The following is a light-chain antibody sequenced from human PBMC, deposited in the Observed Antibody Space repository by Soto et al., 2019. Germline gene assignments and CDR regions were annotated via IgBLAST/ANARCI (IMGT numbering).Light chain of an antibody. CDR2: SAS. Sequence: DIQITQSPSSLSASVRDRVTITCRASQPIVTYLNWYQQKPGKVPHVLIYSASTLQSGVPSRFSGSGSGTDFTLTISSVQPEDFATYYCHQSYGTPRTFGQGTKLEL. J-gene: IGKJ2*01. CDR3: HQSYGTPRT. CDR1: QPIVTY. V-gene: IGKV1-39*01.